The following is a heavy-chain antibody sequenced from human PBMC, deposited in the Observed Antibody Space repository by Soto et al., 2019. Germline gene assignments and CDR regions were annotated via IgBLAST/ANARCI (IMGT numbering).Heavy chain of an antibody. CDR2: IYYSGST. CDR3: ARRYGSAFDI. D-gene: IGHD3-10*01. Sequence: SETLSLTCTVSCGSISSYYWSWIRQPPGKGLEWIGYIYYSGSTNYNPSLKSRVTISVDTSKNQFSLKLSSVAAADTAAYYCARRYGSAFDIWGQGTMVTVSS. CDR1: CGSISSYY. J-gene: IGHJ3*02. V-gene: IGHV4-59*01.